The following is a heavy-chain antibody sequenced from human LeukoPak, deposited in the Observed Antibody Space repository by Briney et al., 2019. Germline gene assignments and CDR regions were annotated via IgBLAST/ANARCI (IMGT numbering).Heavy chain of an antibody. CDR2: IIPIFGTA. D-gene: IGHD6-19*01. CDR1: GGTFSSYA. CDR3: ARAFLRPYSSGWSLFDY. J-gene: IGHJ4*02. V-gene: IGHV1-69*13. Sequence: SVKVSCRASGGTFSSYAISWVRQAPGQGLEWMGGIIPIFGTANYAQKFQGRVTITADESTSTAYMELSSLRSEDTAVYYCARAFLRPYSSGWSLFDYWGQGTLVTVSS.